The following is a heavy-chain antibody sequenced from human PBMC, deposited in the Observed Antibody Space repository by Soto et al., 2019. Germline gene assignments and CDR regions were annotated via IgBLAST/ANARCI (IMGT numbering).Heavy chain of an antibody. CDR2: ISSSSSTI. J-gene: IGHJ3*02. Sequence: PGGSLRLSCAASGVTFSSYSMNWVRQAPGKGLEWVSYISSSSSTIYYADSVKGRFTISRDNAKNSLYLQMNSLRAEDTAVYYCAVGYCSSTSCSTNRSKDAFDIWGQGTMVTVSS. CDR3: AVGYCSSTSCSTNRSKDAFDI. V-gene: IGHV3-48*01. D-gene: IGHD2-2*01. CDR1: GVTFSSYS.